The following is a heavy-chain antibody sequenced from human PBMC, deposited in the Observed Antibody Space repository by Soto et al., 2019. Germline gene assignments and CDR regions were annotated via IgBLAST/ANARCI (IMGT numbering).Heavy chain of an antibody. CDR2: INPSGGST. D-gene: IGHD4-17*01. V-gene: IGHV1-46*01. J-gene: IGHJ4*02. Sequence: QVQLVQSGAEVKKPGSSVKISCKASGYTFTDTYMHWVRQAPGQGPEWMGLINPSGGSTTYSQQFQGRISMPTDTSTSTGYMELSSLRSDDTAVYYCVRESLMNTVTPAGYWGQGTLVTVSS. CDR3: VRESLMNTVTPAGY. CDR1: GYTFTDTY.